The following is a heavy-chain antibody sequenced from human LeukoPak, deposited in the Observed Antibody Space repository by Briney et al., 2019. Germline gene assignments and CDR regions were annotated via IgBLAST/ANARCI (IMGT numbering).Heavy chain of an antibody. D-gene: IGHD3-3*01. Sequence: GGSLRLSCAASGFTFSSYAMYWVRQAPGKGLEWVSSTSGSSDFIYYADLVKGRFTISRDNAKNSLYLQMHSLRAEDTAVYFCAREILGEFGLDYWGQGALVTVSS. CDR3: AREILGEFGLDY. V-gene: IGHV3-21*01. CDR2: TSGSSDFI. CDR1: GFTFSSYA. J-gene: IGHJ4*02.